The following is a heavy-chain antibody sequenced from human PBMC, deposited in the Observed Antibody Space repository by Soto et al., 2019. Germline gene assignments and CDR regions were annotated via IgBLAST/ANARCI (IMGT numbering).Heavy chain of an antibody. CDR1: GGSFSGYY. CDR2: INHSGST. J-gene: IGHJ4*02. V-gene: IGHV4-34*01. D-gene: IGHD3-22*01. CDR3: ARGWDDSSGYYYY. Sequence: QVQLQQWGAGLLKPSETLSLTCAVYGGSFSGYYWSWIRQPPGKGLEWIGEINHSGSTNYNPSLKRRVTVSVDTSKTQFSQKLSAVTAAATAVYYCARGWDDSSGYYYYWGQGTLVTVSS.